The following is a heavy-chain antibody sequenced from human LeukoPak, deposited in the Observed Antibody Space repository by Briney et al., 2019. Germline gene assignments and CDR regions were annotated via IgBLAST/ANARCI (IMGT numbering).Heavy chain of an antibody. CDR2: IYSGGST. Sequence: PGRSLRLSWAASGFTFSSYAMHWVRQAPGKGLEWVSVIYSGGSTYYADSVKGRFTISRDNSKNTLYLQMNSLRAEDTAVYYCAREDILTGFDYWGQGTLVTVSS. V-gene: IGHV3-53*01. J-gene: IGHJ4*02. CDR3: AREDILTGFDY. D-gene: IGHD3-9*01. CDR1: GFTFSSYA.